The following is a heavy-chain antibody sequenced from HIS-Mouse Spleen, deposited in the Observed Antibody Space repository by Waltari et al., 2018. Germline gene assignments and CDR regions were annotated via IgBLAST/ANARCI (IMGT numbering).Heavy chain of an antibody. CDR3: AREIPYSSSWYDWYFDL. Sequence: QLQLQESGPGLVKPSETLSLTCTVSGGSISSSSYYWGWIRQPPGKGLVWIGSIYYSGSTYYNPSLTSRVTISVDTSKNQFSLKLSSVTAADTAVYYCAREIPYSSSWYDWYFDLWGRGTLVTVSS. CDR1: GGSISSSSYY. CDR2: IYYSGST. J-gene: IGHJ2*01. V-gene: IGHV4-39*07. D-gene: IGHD6-13*01.